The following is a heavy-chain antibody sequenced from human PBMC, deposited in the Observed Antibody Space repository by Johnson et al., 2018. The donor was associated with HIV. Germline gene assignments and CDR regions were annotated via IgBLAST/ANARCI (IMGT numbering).Heavy chain of an antibody. CDR3: ARDDIRDGKSLDI. V-gene: IGHV3-66*01. Sequence: VQLVESGGGVVQPGRSLRLSCAASGFTFSSYAMHWVRQAPGKGLEWVSVIYSGDTTYYADSVKGRFTISRDNAKNTLYLQMNSLRAEDTAGEDCARDDIRDGKSLDIWGQGTMVTVAS. CDR2: IYSGDTT. J-gene: IGHJ3*02. CDR1: GFTFSSYA.